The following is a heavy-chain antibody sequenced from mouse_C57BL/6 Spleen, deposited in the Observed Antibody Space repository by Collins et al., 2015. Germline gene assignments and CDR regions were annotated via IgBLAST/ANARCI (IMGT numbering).Heavy chain of an antibody. CDR2: IYIGNGYT. D-gene: IGHD1-1*01. V-gene: IGHV1-58*01. CDR1: GYTFTSYG. J-gene: IGHJ1*03. Sequence: EVQLQQSGAEXVRPGSSVKMSCKTSGYTFTSYGINWVKQRPGQGLEWIGYIYIGNGYTEYNEKFKGKATLTSDTSSSTAYMQLSSLTSEDSAIYFCAIYYYGSRRRYFDVWGTGTTVTVSS. CDR3: AIYYYGSRRRYFDV.